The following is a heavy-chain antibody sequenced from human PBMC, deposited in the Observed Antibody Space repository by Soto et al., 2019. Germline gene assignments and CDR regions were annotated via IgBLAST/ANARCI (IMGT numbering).Heavy chain of an antibody. D-gene: IGHD2-21*01. CDR1: GGSFSGYY. V-gene: IGHV4-34*01. CDR2: INHSGST. Sequence: PSETLSLTCAVYGGSFSGYYWSWIRQPPGKGLEWIGEINHSGSTNYNPSLKSRVTISVDTSKNQFSLKLSSVTAADTAVYYCARVGDDRDDYWGQGTLVTVSS. CDR3: ARVGDDRDDY. J-gene: IGHJ4*02.